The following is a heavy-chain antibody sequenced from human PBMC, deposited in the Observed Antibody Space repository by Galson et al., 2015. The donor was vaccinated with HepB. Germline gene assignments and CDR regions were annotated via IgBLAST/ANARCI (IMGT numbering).Heavy chain of an antibody. CDR2: INAGNGNT. D-gene: IGHD3-10*01. CDR3: ARGWNYYGSGSYVSHFYYSMDV. J-gene: IGHJ6*02. V-gene: IGHV1-3*01. Sequence: SVKVSCKASGYTFTSYAMHWVRQAPGQRLEWMGWINAGNGNTKYSQKFQGRVTITRDTSASTAYMELSSLRSEDTAVYYCARGWNYYGSGSYVSHFYYSMDVWGQGTTVTVSS. CDR1: GYTFTSYA.